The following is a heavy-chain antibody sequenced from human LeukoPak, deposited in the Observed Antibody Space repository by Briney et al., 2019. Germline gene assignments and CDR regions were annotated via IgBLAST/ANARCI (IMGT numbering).Heavy chain of an antibody. J-gene: IGHJ3*02. D-gene: IGHD3-10*01. Sequence: PSETLSLTXTVSGGSINSGNYYWTWIRQPAGKGREGIGPIYTMGSTNYTPSLKSRVTISVDTSKNQFSLKLRSVTAADTAVYYCATYMVRVVVMHALDIWGQGTMVTVSS. CDR2: IYTMGST. CDR3: ATYMVRVVVMHALDI. CDR1: GGSINSGNYY. V-gene: IGHV4-61*02.